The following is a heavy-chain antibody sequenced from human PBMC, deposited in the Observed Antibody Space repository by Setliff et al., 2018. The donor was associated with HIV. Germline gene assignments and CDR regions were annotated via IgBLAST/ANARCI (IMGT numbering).Heavy chain of an antibody. D-gene: IGHD1-26*01. CDR1: GYTFTSYG. J-gene: IGHJ2*01. V-gene: IGHV1-18*01. CDR3: ARGVSEWEPHWYFDL. Sequence: GASVKVSCKASGYTFTSYGISWVRQAPGQGLEWMGWISAYNGNTNYAQKFQGRVTMTTDTSTSTAYMELRSLRSDDTAVYYCARGVSEWEPHWYFDLWGRGTLVTVSS. CDR2: ISAYNGNT.